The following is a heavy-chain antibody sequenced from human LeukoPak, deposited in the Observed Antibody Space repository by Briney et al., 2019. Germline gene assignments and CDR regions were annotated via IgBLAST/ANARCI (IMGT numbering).Heavy chain of an antibody. Sequence: SVKVSCKASRGTFSSYAISWVRQAPGQGLEWMGGIIPIFGTANYAQKFQGRVTITADESTSTAYMELSSLRSEDTAVYYCARDGDCSGGSCYETNWFDPWGQGTLVTVSS. V-gene: IGHV1-69*13. J-gene: IGHJ5*02. CDR2: IIPIFGTA. D-gene: IGHD2-15*01. CDR3: ARDGDCSGGSCYETNWFDP. CDR1: RGTFSSYA.